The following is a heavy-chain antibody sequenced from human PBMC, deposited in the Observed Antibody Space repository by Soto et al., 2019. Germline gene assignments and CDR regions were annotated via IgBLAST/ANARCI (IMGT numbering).Heavy chain of an antibody. V-gene: IGHV3-15*01. J-gene: IGHJ3*02. CDR3: PTPKITIPSNFNPFDI. CDR1: GFAFSNAW. CDR2: ITSETDGGAT. Sequence: EVQLVESGGGLVEPGGSLRLACVASGFAFSNAWMTWVRQVPGKGLEWVGRITSETDGGATDYGSLVRGRFIISRNDSKNPFNLEINALKTEDPPLYYCPTPKITIPSNFNPFDIGAKGTMFPVFS. D-gene: IGHD3-3*01.